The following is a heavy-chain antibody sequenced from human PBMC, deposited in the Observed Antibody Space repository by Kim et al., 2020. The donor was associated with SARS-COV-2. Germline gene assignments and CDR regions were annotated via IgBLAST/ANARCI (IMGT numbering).Heavy chain of an antibody. J-gene: IGHJ4*02. CDR3: ASLCTGYFCDKFDY. CDR2: VNSDGGST. CDR1: GFTFSNYG. V-gene: IGHV3-74*01. Sequence: GGSLRLSCAASGFTFSNYGMHWVRQAPGKGLEWVSRVNSDGGSTSYADSVKGRFTISRDNSRNTLYLQMNRLRAEDTAVYYCASLCTGYFCDKFDYWGQGTLPTVSS. D-gene: IGHD2-8*02.